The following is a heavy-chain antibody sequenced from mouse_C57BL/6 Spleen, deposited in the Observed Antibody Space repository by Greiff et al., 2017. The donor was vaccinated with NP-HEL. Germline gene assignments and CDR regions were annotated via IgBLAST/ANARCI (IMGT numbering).Heavy chain of an antibody. D-gene: IGHD2-3*01. CDR2: IYPGDGDT. CDR3: ARSPDGYYVYYAMDY. J-gene: IGHJ4*01. CDR1: GYAFSSSW. Sequence: VQLQQSGPELVKPGASVKISCKASGYAFSSSWMNWVKQRPGKGLEWIGRIYPGDGDTNYNGKFKGKATLTADKSSSTAYMQLSSLTSEDSAVYFCARSPDGYYVYYAMDYWGQGTSVTVSS. V-gene: IGHV1-82*01.